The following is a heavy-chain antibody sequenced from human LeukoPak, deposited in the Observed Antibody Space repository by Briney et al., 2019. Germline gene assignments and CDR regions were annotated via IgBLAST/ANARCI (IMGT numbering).Heavy chain of an antibody. CDR3: ARQYFWSGYWAY. Sequence: SETLSLTCTVSGGSISSYYWSWIRQPPGKGVEWFGYIYYSGSTYYNPSLKSRVTISVDTSKVQFYLKLSSVTAADTAVYYCARQYFWSGYWAYWGQGTLVTVSS. CDR1: GGSISSYY. CDR2: IYYSGST. D-gene: IGHD3-3*01. J-gene: IGHJ4*02. V-gene: IGHV4-59*08.